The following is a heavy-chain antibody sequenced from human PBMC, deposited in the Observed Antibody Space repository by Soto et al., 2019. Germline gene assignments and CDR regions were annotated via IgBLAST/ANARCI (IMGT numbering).Heavy chain of an antibody. CDR3: ARGIEAARRYYYYGMDV. CDR1: GGSFSGYY. Sequence: PSETLSLTCAVYGGSFSGYYWSWIRQPPGKGLEWIGEINHSGSTNYNPSLKSRVTISVDTSKNQFSLKLSSVTAADTAVYYCARGIEAARRYYYYGMDVWGQRTTVTVSS. V-gene: IGHV4-34*01. D-gene: IGHD6-6*01. J-gene: IGHJ6*02. CDR2: INHSGST.